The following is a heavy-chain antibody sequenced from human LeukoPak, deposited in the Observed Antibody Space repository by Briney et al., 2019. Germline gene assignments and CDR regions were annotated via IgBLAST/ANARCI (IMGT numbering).Heavy chain of an antibody. CDR3: AKGPHGSGNSIDY. J-gene: IGHJ4*02. CDR1: GGSISSYY. D-gene: IGHD3-10*01. V-gene: IGHV4-59*01. CDR2: IHYSGST. Sequence: SETLSLTCTVSGGSISSYYWSWIRQPPGKGLEWIGYIHYSGSTNYNPSLKSRVTISVDTSKNQFSLKLNSVSAADTAVYYCAKGPHGSGNSIDYWGPGTLVTVSS.